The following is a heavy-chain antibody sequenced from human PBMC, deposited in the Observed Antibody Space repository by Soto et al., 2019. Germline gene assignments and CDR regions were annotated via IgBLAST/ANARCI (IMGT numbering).Heavy chain of an antibody. D-gene: IGHD2-21*02. V-gene: IGHV1-69*16. J-gene: IGHJ5*02. CDR3: AGVSVVLTGTIDPFDP. CDR1: GGTFGRYT. CDR2: IRPVLGNT. Sequence: QVKLVQSGPQVKKPGSSVKVSCTASGGTFGRYTISWVRQAPGQGLEWMGGIRPVLGNTNVAQRFQDRLTFTADESASTAYLELSSLRPEDTAVYYCAGVSVVLTGTIDPFDPWGKGRLVTVYS.